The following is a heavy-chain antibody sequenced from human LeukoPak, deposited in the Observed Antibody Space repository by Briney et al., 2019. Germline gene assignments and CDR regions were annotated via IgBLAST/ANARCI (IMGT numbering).Heavy chain of an antibody. CDR3: ARERGYCSGGSCYHLWYLDV. CDR2: IYYSGST. D-gene: IGHD2-15*01. V-gene: IGHV4-31*03. CDR1: GGSISSGGYY. J-gene: IGHJ2*01. Sequence: PSETLSLTCTVSGGSISSGGYYWSWIRQHPGKGLEWIGYIYYSGSTYYNPSLKSRVTISVDTSKNQLSLKLSSVTAADTAVYYCARERGYCSGGSCYHLWYLDVWGRGTLVTVSS.